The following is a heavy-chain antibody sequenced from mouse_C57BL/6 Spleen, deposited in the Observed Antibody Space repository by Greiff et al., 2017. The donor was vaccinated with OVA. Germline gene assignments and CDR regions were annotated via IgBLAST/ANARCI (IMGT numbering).Heavy chain of an antibody. CDR1: GFTFSSYA. V-gene: IGHV5-4*01. J-gene: IGHJ2*01. D-gene: IGHD2-4*01. Sequence: EVQLQESGGGLVKPGGSLKLSCAASGFTFSSYAMSWVRQTPEKRLEWVATISDGGSYTYYPDNVKGRFTISRDNAKNNLYLQMSHLKSEDTAMYYCARDDYSLFDYWGQGTTLTVSS. CDR3: ARDDYSLFDY. CDR2: ISDGGSYT.